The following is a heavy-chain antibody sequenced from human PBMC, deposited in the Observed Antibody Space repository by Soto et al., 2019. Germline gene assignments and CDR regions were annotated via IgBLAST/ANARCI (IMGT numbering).Heavy chain of an antibody. Sequence: ASVKVSCKVSGYTLTELSMHWVRQAPGKGLEWMGGFDPEDGETTYAQKFQGRVTMTGDKSKDTAYMELSSLRSDDTAVYYCARERRLCGGDCYRDAFDIWGQGTMVTVS. D-gene: IGHD2-21*02. V-gene: IGHV1-24*01. CDR1: GYTLTELS. CDR2: FDPEDGET. J-gene: IGHJ3*02. CDR3: ARERRLCGGDCYRDAFDI.